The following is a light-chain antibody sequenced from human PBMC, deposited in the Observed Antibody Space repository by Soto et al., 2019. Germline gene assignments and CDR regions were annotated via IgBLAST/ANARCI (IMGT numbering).Light chain of an antibody. V-gene: IGKV1-8*01. Sequence: AIRMTQSPSSLSASTGDRVTITCRATQSINNYLAWYQQKPGKAPKLLIYAASTLQNGVPSRFSGSGSGTDFTLTINRLQSEDIATYSCQQYYNYPYTFGQGTELEIK. CDR2: AAS. CDR3: QQYYNYPYT. J-gene: IGKJ2*01. CDR1: QSINNY.